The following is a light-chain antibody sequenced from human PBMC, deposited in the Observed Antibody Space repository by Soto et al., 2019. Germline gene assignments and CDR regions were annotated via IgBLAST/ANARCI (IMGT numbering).Light chain of an antibody. V-gene: IGLV2-14*01. CDR3: SSYTTTDPYV. CDR1: SSDVGAYDY. Sequence: ALAQPASVSGSPGQSITISCTGTSSDVGAYDYVSWYQHHPGKAPKYLIYEVSNRPSGVSDRFSGSKSGTTASLTISGLQAEDEADYYCSSYTTTDPYVFGTGTKVTVL. CDR2: EVS. J-gene: IGLJ1*01.